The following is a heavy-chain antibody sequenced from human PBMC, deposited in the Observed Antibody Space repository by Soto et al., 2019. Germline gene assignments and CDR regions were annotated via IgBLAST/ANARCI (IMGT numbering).Heavy chain of an antibody. V-gene: IGHV3-11*05. CDR3: ARDRDTYGHGFFDY. CDR2: ISSTSNYR. D-gene: IGHD5-18*01. CDR1: GFIFGDFY. J-gene: IGHJ4*02. Sequence: GGSLRLSCAASGFIFGDFYMTWIRQAPGKGLEWVSEISSTSNYRNYADSVKGRFTVSRENANNTLYLEMNNLRAEDTVVYFCARDRDTYGHGFFDYWGQGALVTVSS.